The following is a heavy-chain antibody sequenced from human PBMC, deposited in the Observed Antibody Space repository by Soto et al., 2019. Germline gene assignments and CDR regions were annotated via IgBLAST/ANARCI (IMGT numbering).Heavy chain of an antibody. D-gene: IGHD3-3*01. CDR3: ARDGHYDFWSGYYTGHWFDP. CDR2: INAGNGNT. J-gene: IGHJ5*02. CDR1: GYTFTSYA. Sequence: ASVKVSCKASGYTFTSYAMHWVRQAPGQMLEWMGWINAGNGNTKYSQKFQGRVTITRDTSASTAYMELSSLRSEDTAVYYCARDGHYDFWSGYYTGHWFDPWGQGTLVTVSS. V-gene: IGHV1-3*01.